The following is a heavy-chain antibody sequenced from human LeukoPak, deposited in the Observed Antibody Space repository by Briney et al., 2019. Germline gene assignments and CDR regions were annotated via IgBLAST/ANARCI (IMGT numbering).Heavy chain of an antibody. J-gene: IGHJ4*02. CDR3: AKDPPKW. V-gene: IGHV3-23*01. CDR2: ISGSASHT. Sequence: GGSLRLSCAASGFTFSDYAMSWVRQAPGKGLEWVSVISGSASHTYYADSVKGRFTISRDNPKNTLYLQMSSLRAEDTAVYYCAKDPPKWWGQGTLVTVSS. CDR1: GFTFSDYA. D-gene: IGHD2-8*01.